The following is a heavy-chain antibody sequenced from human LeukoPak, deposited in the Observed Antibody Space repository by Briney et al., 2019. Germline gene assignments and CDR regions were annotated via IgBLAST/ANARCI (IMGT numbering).Heavy chain of an antibody. V-gene: IGHV4-59*01. CDR2: IFYNEGT. D-gene: IGHD2-2*01. J-gene: IGHJ3*02. CDR1: SGSFRTYY. Sequence: SETLSLTCTVSSGSFRTYYWSWIRQPPGKGLEWIGYIFYNEGTSYNPSLKSRATISVDTSNNQLSLKMNSVTAADTAMYYCVKSNSRYQPWTLDIWGRGTMVTVSS. CDR3: VKSNSRYQPWTLDI.